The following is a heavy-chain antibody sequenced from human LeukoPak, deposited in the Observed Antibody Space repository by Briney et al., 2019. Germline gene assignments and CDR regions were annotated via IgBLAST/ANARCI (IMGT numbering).Heavy chain of an antibody. CDR3: ARDQLYIVGATRWSDY. J-gene: IGHJ4*02. V-gene: IGHV3-30-3*01. Sequence: GGSLRLSCAASGFTFSSYAMHWVRQAPGKGLEWVAVISYDGSNKYYADSVKGRFTISRDNSKNTLYLQMNSLRAEDTAVYYCARDQLYIVGATRWSDYWGQGTLVTVSS. CDR2: ISYDGSNK. D-gene: IGHD1-26*01. CDR1: GFTFSSYA.